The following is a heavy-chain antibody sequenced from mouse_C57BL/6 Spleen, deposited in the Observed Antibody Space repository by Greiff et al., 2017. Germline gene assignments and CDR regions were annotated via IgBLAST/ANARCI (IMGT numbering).Heavy chain of an antibody. CDR3: AYDGYRFDY. Sequence: EVQLQQSGPELVKPGASVKISCKASGYTFTDYYMNWVKQSHGKSLEWIGDINPNNGGTSYNQKFKGKATLTVDKSSSPAYMELRSLASEDSAVYYCAYDGYRFDYWGQGTTLTVSS. J-gene: IGHJ2*01. CDR2: INPNNGGT. D-gene: IGHD2-3*01. CDR1: GYTFTDYY. V-gene: IGHV1-26*01.